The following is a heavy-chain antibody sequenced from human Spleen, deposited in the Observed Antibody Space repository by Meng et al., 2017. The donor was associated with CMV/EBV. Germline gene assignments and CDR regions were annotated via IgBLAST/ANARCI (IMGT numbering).Heavy chain of an antibody. CDR2: IKQDGSEK. Sequence: GESLKISCAASGFTFSSYWMSWVRQAPGKGLEWVANIKQDGSEKYYVDYVKGRFTISRDNAKNSLYLQMNSLRAGDTAVYYCARVRNSWSGYYHYYYYGMDVWGQGTTVTVSS. D-gene: IGHD3-3*01. CDR3: ARVRNSWSGYYHYYYYGMDV. V-gene: IGHV3-7*01. CDR1: GFTFSSYW. J-gene: IGHJ6*02.